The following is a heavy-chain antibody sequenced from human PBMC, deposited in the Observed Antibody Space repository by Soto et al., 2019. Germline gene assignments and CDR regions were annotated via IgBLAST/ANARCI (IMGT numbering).Heavy chain of an antibody. V-gene: IGHV4-61*01. CDR1: GGSVSSGSYY. CDR2: IYYSGST. CDR3: ARDFYDSSGYPYYYYYGMDV. D-gene: IGHD3-22*01. J-gene: IGHJ6*02. Sequence: QVQLQESGPGLVKPSETLSLTCTVSGGSVSSGSYYWSWIRQPPGKGLEWIGYIYYSGSTTYNPSLKSRVTISVDTSKNQFSLKLSSVTAADTAVYYCARDFYDSSGYPYYYYYGMDVWGQGTTVTVSS.